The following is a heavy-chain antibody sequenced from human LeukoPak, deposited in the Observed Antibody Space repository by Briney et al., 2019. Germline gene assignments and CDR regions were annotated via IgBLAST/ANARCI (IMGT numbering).Heavy chain of an antibody. CDR1: GDSISSSSYC. CDR3: ARHSRSAYTGYENAFDI. D-gene: IGHD5-12*01. V-gene: IGHV4-39*01. Sequence: PSETLSLTCTVSGDSISSSSYCWYWIRQPPGKGLEWIGNIYNSANTHYNPSLKTRITMSVDTSKNQFSLKLNSVTAADTGIYYCARHSRSAYTGYENAFDIWGQGTMVAVSS. J-gene: IGHJ3*02. CDR2: IYNSANT.